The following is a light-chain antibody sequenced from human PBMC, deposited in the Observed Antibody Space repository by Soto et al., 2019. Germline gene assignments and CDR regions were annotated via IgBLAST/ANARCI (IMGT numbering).Light chain of an antibody. CDR1: SSDVGGYNY. CDR3: SSYAGSNNWN. V-gene: IGLV2-8*01. Sequence: QSALTQPPSASGSPGQSVTISCTGTSSDVGGYNYVSWYQQHPGKAPKLMIYEVSKRPSGVPDRFSGSKSGNTASLTVSGLQAEDEADYYCSSYAGSNNWNFGTGT. J-gene: IGLJ1*01. CDR2: EVS.